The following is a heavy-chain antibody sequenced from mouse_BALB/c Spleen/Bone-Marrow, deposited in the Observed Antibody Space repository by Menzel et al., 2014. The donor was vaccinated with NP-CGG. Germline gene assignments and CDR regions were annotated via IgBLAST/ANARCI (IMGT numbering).Heavy chain of an antibody. Sequence: QVQLQQSGAELVKPGASVKLSCKASGYTFTSYWMHWVKQRPGQGLEWIGEINPSNGRTNYNEKFKSKATLTVDKSSSTADMQLSSLTSEDSAVYYCTRGGFDYWGQGTTLTVSS. CDR1: GYTFTSYW. J-gene: IGHJ2*01. CDR3: TRGGFDY. CDR2: INPSNGRT. V-gene: IGHV1S81*02.